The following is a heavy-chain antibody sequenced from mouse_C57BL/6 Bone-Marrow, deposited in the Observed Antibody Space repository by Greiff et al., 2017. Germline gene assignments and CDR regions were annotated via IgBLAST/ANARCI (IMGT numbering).Heavy chain of an antibody. J-gene: IGHJ2*01. CDR3: ARRALYGSSLDY. D-gene: IGHD1-1*01. V-gene: IGHV1-75*01. Sequence: VQLQQSGPELVKPGASVKISCKASGYTFTDYYINWVKQRPGQGLEWIGWIFPGSGSTYYNEKFKGKATLTVDKSSSTAYMLLSSLTSEDSAVYFGARRALYGSSLDYWGQGTTLTVSS. CDR1: GYTFTDYY. CDR2: IFPGSGST.